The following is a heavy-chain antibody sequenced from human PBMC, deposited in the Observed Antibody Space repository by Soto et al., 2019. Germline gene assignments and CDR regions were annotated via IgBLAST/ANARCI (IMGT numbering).Heavy chain of an antibody. D-gene: IGHD6-19*01. CDR2: TYYRSNWRH. Sequence: PTQTLSRTCAISGDSVSSNTAAWNWIRASPSRGLEWLGRTYYRSNWRHDYAVSVKSRITVNPDTSKNHFSLQLNSVTPDDTAVYYCARGVAGRGFDLWGQRTLVTVSA. J-gene: IGHJ4*02. V-gene: IGHV6-1*01. CDR1: GDSVSSNTAA. CDR3: ARGVAGRGFDL.